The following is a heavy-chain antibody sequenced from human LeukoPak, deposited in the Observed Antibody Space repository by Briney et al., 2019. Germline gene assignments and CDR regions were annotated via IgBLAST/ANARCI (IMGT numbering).Heavy chain of an antibody. V-gene: IGHV3-53*01. CDR3: ARAGPSSSWHQFDY. J-gene: IGHJ4*02. CDR1: GFTVSSYY. CDR2: IYTGGGR. Sequence: PGGSLRLSCAASGFTVSSYYMNWVRQAPGKELEWVSVIYTGGGRYYADSVRGRFTISRDTSKNMVFLQMNSLRAEDTAVYYCARAGPSSSWHQFDYWGQGTLVTVSS. D-gene: IGHD6-13*01.